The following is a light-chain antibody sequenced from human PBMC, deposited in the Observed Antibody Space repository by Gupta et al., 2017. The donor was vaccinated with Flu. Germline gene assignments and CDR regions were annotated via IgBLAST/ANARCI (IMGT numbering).Light chain of an antibody. Sequence: STSACRGTSSDVGGHDYVSWYQQHPGKAPKLIIYDVSSRHSGAPHRFSGSKSGITASLTSTGLQAEEEAEYYCTSRKTNTNTVVFGGGTKLTVL. V-gene: IGLV2-14*03. CDR3: TSRKTNTNTVV. CDR1: SSDVGGHDY. J-gene: IGLJ2*01. CDR2: DVS.